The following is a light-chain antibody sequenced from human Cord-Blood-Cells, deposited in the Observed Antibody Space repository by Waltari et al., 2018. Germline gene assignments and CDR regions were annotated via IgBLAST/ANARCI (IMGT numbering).Light chain of an antibody. Sequence: QSALTQPASGSGSPGQSITISCTGTSSDVGGYNYVSWYHQHPVNAPELMIYDVSKRPSGVSNRFSGSKSGNTASLTFSGLQAEDEADYYCSSYTSSSTFDVVFGGGTKLTVL. J-gene: IGLJ2*01. CDR3: SSYTSSSTFDVV. V-gene: IGLV2-14*01. CDR1: SSDVGGYNY. CDR2: DVS.